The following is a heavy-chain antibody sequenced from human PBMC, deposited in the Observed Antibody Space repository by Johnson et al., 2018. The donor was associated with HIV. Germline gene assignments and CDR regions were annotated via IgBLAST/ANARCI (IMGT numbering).Heavy chain of an antibody. D-gene: IGHD3-22*01. V-gene: IGHV3-30*04. CDR3: ASGYYDSSGYYPDAFDI. CDR2: ISSDEGNK. J-gene: IGHJ3*02. CDR1: GFTFSTYA. Sequence: QVQLVESGGGVVQPGRSLRLSCAASGFTFSTYAMHWVRQAPGKGLEWVAVISSDEGNKYYADSVKGRFTISRDNSKNTLFLQMDSLRADDTAVYYCASGYYDSSGYYPDAFDIWGQGTMVTVSS.